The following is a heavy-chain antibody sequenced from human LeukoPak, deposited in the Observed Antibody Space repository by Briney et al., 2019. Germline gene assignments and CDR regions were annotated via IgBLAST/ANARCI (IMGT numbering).Heavy chain of an antibody. CDR2: IYYTGST. CDR3: ARRGGSGRAVDY. CDR1: GASIIGGTYY. D-gene: IGHD1-26*01. Sequence: LSETLPLTCSVSGASIIGGTYYWGCLRPPPGKGLEWIDSIYYTGSTYDNPSLKSRVTISVDKSKNQFSLKLSSVTAADTAVYYCARRGGSGRAVDYWGQGTLVTVSS. J-gene: IGHJ4*02. V-gene: IGHV4-39*01.